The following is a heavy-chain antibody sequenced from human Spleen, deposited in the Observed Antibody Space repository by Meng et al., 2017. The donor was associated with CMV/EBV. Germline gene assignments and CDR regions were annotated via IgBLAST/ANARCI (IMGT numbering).Heavy chain of an antibody. CDR1: GGSISSGDYY. D-gene: IGHD3-3*01. J-gene: IGHJ4*02. CDR2: IYHSGST. CDR3: ARRSGYYTGNVY. Sequence: SETLSLTCTVSGGSISSGDYYWSWIRQPPGKGLEWIGSIYHSGSTYYNPSLKSRVTISVDTSKNQFSLKLSSVTAADTAVYYCARRSGYYTGNVYWGQGTLVTVSS. V-gene: IGHV4-39*07.